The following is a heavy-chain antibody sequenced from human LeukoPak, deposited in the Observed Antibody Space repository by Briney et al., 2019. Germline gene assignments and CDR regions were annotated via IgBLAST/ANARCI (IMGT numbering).Heavy chain of an antibody. CDR1: GGSTSSFF. Sequence: SETLSLTRIVSGGSTSSFFWSWIRQPPGTGLGVVGYIYYGRNNNYEASVKRRITISRDTSENQFFLQMSSVTAEDTAVYYCARDGGGWYYYDYWGQGILVTASS. CDR2: IYYGRNN. CDR3: ARDGGGWYYYDY. V-gene: IGHV4-59*01. D-gene: IGHD6-19*01. J-gene: IGHJ4*02.